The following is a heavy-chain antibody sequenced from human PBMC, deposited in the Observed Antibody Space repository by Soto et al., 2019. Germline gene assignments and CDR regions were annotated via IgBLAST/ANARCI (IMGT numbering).Heavy chain of an antibody. V-gene: IGHV3-30-3*01. J-gene: IGHJ6*02. CDR2: ISYDGSNK. CDR1: GFTFSSYA. CDR3: ARSYRRGYCSSTSFYVEEGHINYYYGMDV. D-gene: IGHD2-2*01. Sequence: QVQLVESGGGVVQPGRSLRLSCAASGFTFSSYAMHWVRQAPGKGLEWVAVISYDGSNKYYADSVKGRFTISRDNSKNTLYLQMNSLRAEDTAVYYCARSYRRGYCSSTSFYVEEGHINYYYGMDVWGQGTTVTVSS.